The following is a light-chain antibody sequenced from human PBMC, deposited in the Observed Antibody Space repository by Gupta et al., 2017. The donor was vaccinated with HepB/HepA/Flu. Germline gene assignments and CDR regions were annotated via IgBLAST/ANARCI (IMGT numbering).Light chain of an antibody. CDR1: SSNIGNNY. CDR2: DNN. V-gene: IGLV1-51*01. J-gene: IGLJ1*01. CDR3: GTWDSSLSAGV. Sequence: QSVLTQPPSVSAAPGQKVTISCYGSSSNIGNNYVSWYQQFPGTAPKLLIYDNNKRPSGIPDRFSGSKSGTSATLGITGLQTGDEADYYCGTWDSSLSAGVFGTGTKVTVL.